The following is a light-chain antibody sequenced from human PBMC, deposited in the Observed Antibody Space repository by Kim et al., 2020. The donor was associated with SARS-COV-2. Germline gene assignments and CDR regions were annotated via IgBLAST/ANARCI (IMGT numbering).Light chain of an antibody. V-gene: IGLV1-51*01. J-gene: IGLJ2*01. CDR1: SSNIGNNY. CDR3: GTWDSSLSAVV. Sequence: QSVLTQPPSVSAAPGQKVTISCTGSSSNIGNNYVSWYQQLPGTAPKLLIYDNNKRTSGIADRFSGSKSGTSATLGITGLQTGDEADYYCGTWDSSLSAVVFGGGTQLTVL. CDR2: DNN.